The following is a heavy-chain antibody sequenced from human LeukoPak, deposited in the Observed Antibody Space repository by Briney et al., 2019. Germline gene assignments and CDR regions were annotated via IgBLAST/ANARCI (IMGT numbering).Heavy chain of an antibody. CDR2: IYYSGST. V-gene: IGHV4-59*01. D-gene: IGHD4-17*01. CDR1: GGSISSYY. CDR3: ARLGDYVFDY. J-gene: IGHJ4*02. Sequence: SETLSLTCTVSGGSISSYYGSWIRQPPGKGLEWIGYIYYSGSTNYNPSLKSRVTISVDTSKNQFSLKLSSVTAADTAVYYCARLGDYVFDYWGQGTLVTVSS.